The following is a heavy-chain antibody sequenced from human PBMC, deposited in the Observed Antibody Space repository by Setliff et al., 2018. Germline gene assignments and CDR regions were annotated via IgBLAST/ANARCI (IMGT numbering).Heavy chain of an antibody. J-gene: IGHJ5*02. CDR1: GGSFSGYY. D-gene: IGHD3-22*01. CDR3: ARGPRFDYESPTYRRRFDP. Sequence: PSETLSLTCAVYGGSFSGYYWNWIRQAPGKGLEWIGELNPRRTTSYTPSLKGRVTISVDTSKNLFSLKLSSVTAADTAVYFCARGPRFDYESPTYRRRFDPWGEGTAGTVSS. CDR2: LNPRRTT. V-gene: IGHV4-34*01.